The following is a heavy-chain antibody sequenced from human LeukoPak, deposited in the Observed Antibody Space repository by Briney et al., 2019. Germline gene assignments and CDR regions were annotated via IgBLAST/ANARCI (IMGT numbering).Heavy chain of an antibody. D-gene: IGHD2-2*01. CDR2: IIPIFGTA. Sequence: GASVKVSCKASGGTFSSYAISWVRQAPGQGLEWMGGIIPIFGTANYAQKFQGRVTITADESTSTAYMELSSLRSEDTAVYYCASLRSSSHYTEIHHDYWGQGTLVTVSS. CDR1: GGTFSSYA. V-gene: IGHV1-69*13. J-gene: IGHJ4*02. CDR3: ASLRSSSHYTEIHHDY.